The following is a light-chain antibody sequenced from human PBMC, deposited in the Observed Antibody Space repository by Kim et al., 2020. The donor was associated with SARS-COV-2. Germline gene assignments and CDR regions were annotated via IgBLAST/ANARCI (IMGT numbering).Light chain of an antibody. J-gene: IGKJ1*01. V-gene: IGKV1-27*01. CDR1: QGISNY. Sequence: ASVGDEVTTTSRASQGISNYWAWYQQKTGKAPKLLIYATATLQEGVPSRLRGSRAGTDFTLIITSMQPEDVATYYCQKYDSAHWTFGQGTKVDIK. CDR3: QKYDSAHWT. CDR2: ATA.